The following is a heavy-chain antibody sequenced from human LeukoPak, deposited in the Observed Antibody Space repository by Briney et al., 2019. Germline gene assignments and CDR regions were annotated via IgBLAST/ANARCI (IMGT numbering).Heavy chain of an antibody. CDR3: AKDLSGWYHY. D-gene: IGHD6-19*01. J-gene: IGHJ4*02. CDR1: GFTFSSYG. CDR2: MQYDGSNK. V-gene: IGHV3-30*02. Sequence: GGSLRLSCAASGFTFSSYGMHWVRQAPGKGLEWVAFMQYDGSNKYYADSVKGRFTISRDNSKNTLYLQMNSLRAEDTAVYYCAKDLSGWYHYWGQGTLVTVSS.